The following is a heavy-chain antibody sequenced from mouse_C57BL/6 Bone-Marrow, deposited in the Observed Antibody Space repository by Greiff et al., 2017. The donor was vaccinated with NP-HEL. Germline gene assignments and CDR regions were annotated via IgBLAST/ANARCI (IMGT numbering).Heavy chain of an antibody. Sequence: VESGGDLVKPGGSLKLSCAASGFTFSSYGMSWVRQTPDKRLEWVATISSGGSYTYYPDSVKGRFTISRDNAKNTLYLQMSSLKSEDTAMYYCARHTNAMDYWGQGTSVTVSS. CDR2: ISSGGSYT. J-gene: IGHJ4*01. CDR3: ARHTNAMDY. V-gene: IGHV5-6*01. CDR1: GFTFSSYG. D-gene: IGHD1-1*01.